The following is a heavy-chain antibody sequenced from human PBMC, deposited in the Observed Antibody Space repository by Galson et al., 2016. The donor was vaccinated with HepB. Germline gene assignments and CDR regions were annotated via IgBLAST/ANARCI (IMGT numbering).Heavy chain of an antibody. D-gene: IGHD4/OR15-4a*01. Sequence: SLRLSCAASGFTFSNYGIHWVRQAPGKGLEWVAVLWYDGSKRYYADSVKGRFTISRDNSKNTLYLQMDSLRVEDTAVYYCARDRDANYTPYYGMDVWGQGTTVIVSS. CDR2: LWYDGSKR. J-gene: IGHJ6*02. V-gene: IGHV3-33*01. CDR3: ARDRDANYTPYYGMDV. CDR1: GFTFSNYG.